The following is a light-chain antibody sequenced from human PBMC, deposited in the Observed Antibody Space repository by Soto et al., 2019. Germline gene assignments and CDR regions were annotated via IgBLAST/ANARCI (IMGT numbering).Light chain of an antibody. CDR1: QSVSSSY. CDR3: QQYGSSPET. V-gene: IGKV3-20*01. CDR2: GAS. J-gene: IGKJ1*01. Sequence: EIGFTKSPGTVSLSPGERATLSCRASQSVSSSYLAWYQQKPGQAPRLLIYGASSRATGIPDRFSGSGSGTDFTLTISRLEPEDFAVYYCQQYGSSPETFGQGTKVDIK.